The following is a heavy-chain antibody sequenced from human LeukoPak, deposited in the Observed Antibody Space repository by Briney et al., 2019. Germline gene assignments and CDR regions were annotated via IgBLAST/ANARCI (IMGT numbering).Heavy chain of an antibody. CDR3: ARQYNTASIYYYYYYMDV. V-gene: IGHV3-11*01. CDR2: ISSSGSTI. J-gene: IGHJ6*03. CDR1: GFTFSDYY. D-gene: IGHD5-18*01. Sequence: GGSLRLSCAASGFTFSDYYMSWIRQAPGKGLEWVSYISSSGSTIYYADSVKGRFTISRDNAKNSLYLQTNSLRAEDTAVYYCARQYNTASIYYYYYYMDVWGKGTTVTISS.